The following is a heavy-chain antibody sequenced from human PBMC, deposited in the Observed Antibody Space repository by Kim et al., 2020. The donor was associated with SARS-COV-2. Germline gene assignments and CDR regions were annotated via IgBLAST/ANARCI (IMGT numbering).Heavy chain of an antibody. D-gene: IGHD2-8*01. CDR3: AKIMFKGRQRGYYLDY. J-gene: IGHJ4*02. V-gene: IGHV3-30*18. CDR2: ISYDGSNK. CDR1: GFTFSSYG. Sequence: GGSLRLSCAASGFTFSSYGMHWVRQAPGKGLEWVSVISYDGSNKYYADSVKGRFTISRDNSKNTLYLQMNSLRAEDTAVYYCAKIMFKGRQRGYYLDYWGQGTLVTVSS.